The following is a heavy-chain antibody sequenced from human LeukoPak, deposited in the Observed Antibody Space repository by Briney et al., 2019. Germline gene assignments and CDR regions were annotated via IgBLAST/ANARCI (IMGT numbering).Heavy chain of an antibody. Sequence: ASVKVSCKASGYTFTSYYMHWVRQAPGQGLEWMGIINPSGGSTSCAQKFQGRVTMTRDTSTSTVYMELSSLRSEDTAVYYCARGKRVVPAAIEGLDYWGQGTLVTVSS. CDR1: GYTFTSYY. CDR2: INPSGGST. D-gene: IGHD2-2*02. V-gene: IGHV1-46*01. CDR3: ARGKRVVPAAIEGLDY. J-gene: IGHJ4*02.